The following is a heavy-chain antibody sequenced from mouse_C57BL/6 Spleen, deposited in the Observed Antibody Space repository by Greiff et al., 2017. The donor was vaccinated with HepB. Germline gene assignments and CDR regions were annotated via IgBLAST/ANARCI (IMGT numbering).Heavy chain of an antibody. Sequence: EVKLVESGGDLVKPGGSLKLSCAASGFTFSSYGMSWVRQTPDKRLEWVATISSGGSYTYYPDSVKGRFTISRDNAKNTLYLQMSSLKSEDTAMYYCARRGYGSSYEYFDVWGTGTTVTVSS. CDR2: ISSGGSYT. CDR1: GFTFSSYG. CDR3: ARRGYGSSYEYFDV. J-gene: IGHJ1*03. V-gene: IGHV5-6*02. D-gene: IGHD1-1*01.